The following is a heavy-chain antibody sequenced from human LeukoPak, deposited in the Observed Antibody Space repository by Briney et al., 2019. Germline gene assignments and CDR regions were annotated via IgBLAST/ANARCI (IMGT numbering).Heavy chain of an antibody. D-gene: IGHD2-2*01. CDR1: GGSFSGYY. V-gene: IGHV4-34*01. J-gene: IGHJ3*02. CDR3: ARGRGSTSYLPRAFDI. Sequence: PSETLSLTCAVYGGSFSGYYWSWIRQPPGKGPEWIGEINHSGSTNYNPSLKSRVTISVDTSKNQFSLKLSSVTAADTAVYYCARGRGSTSYLPRAFDIWGQGTMVTVSS. CDR2: INHSGST.